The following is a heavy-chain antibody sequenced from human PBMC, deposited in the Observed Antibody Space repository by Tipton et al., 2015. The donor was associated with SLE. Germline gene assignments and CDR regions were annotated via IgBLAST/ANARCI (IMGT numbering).Heavy chain of an antibody. CDR1: GGSLSSYY. V-gene: IGHV4-4*07. D-gene: IGHD6-13*01. J-gene: IGHJ3*02. CDR3: ARVVYSFSDAFDI. Sequence: TLSLTCTVSGGSLSSYYWSWIRQPAGKGLEWIWRIYASGSTEYNPSLKSRVTISVDPSKNPFSLRLTSLTAADTAVYYCARVVYSFSDAFDIWGQGTLVIVSS. CDR2: IYASGST.